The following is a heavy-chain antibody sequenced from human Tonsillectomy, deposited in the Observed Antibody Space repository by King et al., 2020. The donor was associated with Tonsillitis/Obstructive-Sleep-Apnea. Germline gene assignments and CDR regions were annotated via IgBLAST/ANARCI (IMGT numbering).Heavy chain of an antibody. CDR3: ARTGSWYAYSHSYMDV. V-gene: IGHV3-30*01. CDR1: GFPFSTYA. Sequence: VQLVESGGGVVQPGRSLRLSCAASGFPFSTYAMHWVRQAPGKGLEWVAIISYDGTDKYYADSVKGRFTISRDNSKNTLYLQMNSLTAEDTAVYYCARTGSWYAYSHSYMDVWGKGTTVTVSS. CDR2: ISYDGTDK. J-gene: IGHJ6*03. D-gene: IGHD6-13*01.